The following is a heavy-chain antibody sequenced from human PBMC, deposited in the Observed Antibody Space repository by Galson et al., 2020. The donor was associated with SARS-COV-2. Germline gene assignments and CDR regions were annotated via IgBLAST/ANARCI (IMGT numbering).Heavy chain of an antibody. CDR1: GFTFSSYS. CDR2: ISSSSSTI. D-gene: IGHD3-22*01. V-gene: IGHV3-48*04. J-gene: IGHJ4*02. Sequence: GGSLRLSCAASGFTFSSYSMNWVRQAPGKGLEWVSYISSSSSTIYYADSVKGRFTISRDNAKNSLYLQMNSLRAEDTAVYYCARVGYYDSSGYYGIDYWGQGTLVTVSS. CDR3: ARVGYYDSSGYYGIDY.